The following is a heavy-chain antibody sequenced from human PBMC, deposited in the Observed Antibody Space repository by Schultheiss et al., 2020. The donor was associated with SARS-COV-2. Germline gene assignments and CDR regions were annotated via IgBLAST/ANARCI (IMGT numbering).Heavy chain of an antibody. D-gene: IGHD1-1*01. V-gene: IGHV4-30-2*01. Sequence: SETLSLTCSVSGGSISSGGYSWSWIRQPPGKGLEWIGYIYHSGSTYYNPSLKSRVTISVDRSKNQFSLKLSSVTAADTAVYYCARVWRAMGYYYGMDVWGQGTTVTVSS. CDR2: IYHSGST. CDR1: GGSISSGGYS. CDR3: ARVWRAMGYYYGMDV. J-gene: IGHJ6*02.